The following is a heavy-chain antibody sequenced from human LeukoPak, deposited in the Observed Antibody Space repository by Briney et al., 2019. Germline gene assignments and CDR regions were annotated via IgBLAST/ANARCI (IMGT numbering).Heavy chain of an antibody. CDR3: AKGYDSSGYTGVY. J-gene: IGHJ4*02. CDR2: ISGSGGDK. CDR1: GFPFSSYA. Sequence: GGSLRLSCAASGFPFSSYAMNWVRQPPGKGLEWVSAISGSGGDKYYADSVKGRFTISRDNSKNTLYLQMDSLRADDTAVYYCAKGYDSSGYTGVYWGQGILVTVSS. D-gene: IGHD3-22*01. V-gene: IGHV3-23*01.